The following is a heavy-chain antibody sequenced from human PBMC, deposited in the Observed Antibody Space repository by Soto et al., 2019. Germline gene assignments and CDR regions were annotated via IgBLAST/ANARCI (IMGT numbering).Heavy chain of an antibody. CDR1: GYTFTSYD. D-gene: IGHD2-8*01. CDR3: ARGWDVLMVYATDY. CDR2: MNPNSGNT. Sequence: QVQLVQSGAEVKKPGASVKVSCKASGYTFTSYDINWVRQATGQGLEWMGWMNPNSGNTGYAQKFQGRVTMTRNTSISTDYMELSSLRSEDTAVYYCARGWDVLMVYATDYWGQGTLVTVSS. V-gene: IGHV1-8*01. J-gene: IGHJ4*02.